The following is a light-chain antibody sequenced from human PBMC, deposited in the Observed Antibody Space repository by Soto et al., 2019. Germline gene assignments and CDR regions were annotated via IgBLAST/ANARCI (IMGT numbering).Light chain of an antibody. CDR2: EVS. CDR3: QSFDNSLRGFYV. J-gene: IGLJ1*01. V-gene: IGLV2-14*01. CDR1: SSDVGGYNY. Sequence: QSVLTQPASVSGSPGQSITISCTGTSSDVGGYNYVSWYQQDPGKAPKLMIYEVSNRPSGVPDRFSGSNSGTSASLAITGLQAEDEADYYCQSFDNSLRGFYVFGTGTKVTVL.